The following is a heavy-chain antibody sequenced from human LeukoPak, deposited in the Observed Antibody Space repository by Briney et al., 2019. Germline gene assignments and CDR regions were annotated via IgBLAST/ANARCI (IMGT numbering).Heavy chain of an antibody. Sequence: SETLSLTCTVSGYSISSGYYWGWIRQPPGKGLEWIGSIFHSGSTYYNPSLKGRVTISVDTSKNQFSLKLSSVTAADTAVYYCARVVVPGWFDPWGQGNLVTVSS. J-gene: IGHJ5*02. CDR3: ARVVVPGWFDP. D-gene: IGHD2-15*01. CDR2: IFHSGST. V-gene: IGHV4-38-2*02. CDR1: GYSISSGYY.